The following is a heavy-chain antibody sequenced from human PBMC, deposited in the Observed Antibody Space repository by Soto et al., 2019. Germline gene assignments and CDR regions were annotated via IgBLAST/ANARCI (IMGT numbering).Heavy chain of an antibody. CDR1: GGSISSSSYY. CDR3: ASCVFDYYYYMDV. D-gene: IGHD3-10*01. CDR2: IYYSGST. Sequence: SATLSLTCTVSGGSISSSSYYWGWIRQPPGKGLEWIGSIYYSGSTYYNPSLKSRVTISVDTSKNQFSLKLSSVTAADTAVYYCASCVFDYYYYMDVWGKGTTVTVSS. V-gene: IGHV4-39*01. J-gene: IGHJ6*03.